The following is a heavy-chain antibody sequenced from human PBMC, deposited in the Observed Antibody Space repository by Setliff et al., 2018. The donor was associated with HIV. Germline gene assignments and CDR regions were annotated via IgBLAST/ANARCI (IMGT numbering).Heavy chain of an antibody. Sequence: GGSLRLSCAASGFTFGSFAMSWVRQAPGKGLEWVSTLSGSGVSTYYADSVKGRFTISRDNSKNTLYLQMSSLRAEDTAVYYCATRQAPRSCYMDVWGKGTTVTVSS. CDR2: LSGSGVST. CDR3: ATRQAPRSCYMDV. CDR1: GFTFGSFA. V-gene: IGHV3-23*01. J-gene: IGHJ6*03. D-gene: IGHD6-6*01.